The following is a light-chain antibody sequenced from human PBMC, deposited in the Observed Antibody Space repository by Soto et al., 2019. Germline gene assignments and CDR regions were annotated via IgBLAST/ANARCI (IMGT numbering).Light chain of an antibody. Sequence: EIVLTQSPGTLSLSPGERATLSCRASPSVSSSNLAWYQQKPGQAPRLLIYGASSRATGIPDRFSGSGSGTDFTLTISRLEPEDFAVYYCQQYGSSPSFGQGTRLEIK. CDR3: QQYGSSPS. CDR2: GAS. J-gene: IGKJ5*01. CDR1: PSVSSSN. V-gene: IGKV3-20*01.